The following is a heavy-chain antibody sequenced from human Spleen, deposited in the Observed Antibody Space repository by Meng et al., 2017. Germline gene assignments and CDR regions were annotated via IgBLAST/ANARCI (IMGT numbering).Heavy chain of an antibody. Sequence: ETLSLTCTVSGGSMSSYSWSWIRQPPGKGLEWIGYIYYSGTTNYNPSLKSRVTISVDTSKKQFSLKLTSVTAADTAVYYCARGTSNWSFLFNYWGQGPLVPVSS. CDR3: ARGTSNWSFLFNY. CDR1: GGSMSSYS. J-gene: IGHJ4*02. D-gene: IGHD6-13*01. V-gene: IGHV4-59*01. CDR2: IYYSGTT.